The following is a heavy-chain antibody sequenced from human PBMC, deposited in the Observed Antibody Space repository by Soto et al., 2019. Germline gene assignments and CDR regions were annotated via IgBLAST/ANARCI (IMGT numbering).Heavy chain of an antibody. CDR3: ARESEYYYDSSGYYEVNWFDP. V-gene: IGHV4-30-4*01. D-gene: IGHD3-22*01. Sequence: SETLSITCTVSGGSISSGDYYWSWIRQPPGKGLEWIGYIYYSGSTYYNPSLKSRVTISVDTSKNQFPLKLSSVTAADTAVYYCARESEYYYDSSGYYEVNWFDPWGKGTLVTVSS. J-gene: IGHJ5*02. CDR2: IYYSGST. CDR1: GGSISSGDYY.